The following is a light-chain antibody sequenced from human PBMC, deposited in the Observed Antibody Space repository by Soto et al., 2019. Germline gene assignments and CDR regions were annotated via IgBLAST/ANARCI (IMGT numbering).Light chain of an antibody. Sequence: QSGLTQPASVSGSPGQSITISCTGTSSDVGSFNLVSWYQQHPGKAPKLMIYEVSKRPSGVSNRFSGSKSANTASLTISGLQAEDEADYYCCSYAGSGTFPYVFGTGSKVPVL. J-gene: IGLJ1*01. CDR2: EVS. CDR1: SSDVGSFNL. V-gene: IGLV2-23*02. CDR3: CSYAGSGTFPYV.